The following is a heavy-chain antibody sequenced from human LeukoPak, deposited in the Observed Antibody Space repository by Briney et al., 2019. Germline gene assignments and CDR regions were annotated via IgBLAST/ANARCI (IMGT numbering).Heavy chain of an antibody. Sequence: GGSLRLSCAASGFTFSSYAMSWVRQAPGKGLEWVSAISGSGGSIYYADSVRGRFTISRDNSKNTLYLQMNSLRAEDTAVYYCASEWLVLYYFDYWGQGTLVTVSS. J-gene: IGHJ4*02. CDR1: GFTFSSYA. CDR3: ASEWLVLYYFDY. D-gene: IGHD6-19*01. V-gene: IGHV3-23*01. CDR2: ISGSGGSI.